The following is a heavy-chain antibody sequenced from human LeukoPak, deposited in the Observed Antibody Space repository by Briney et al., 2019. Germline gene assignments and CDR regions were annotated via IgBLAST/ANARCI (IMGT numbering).Heavy chain of an antibody. Sequence: PSETLSLTCTVSGGSISSYYWSWIRQPAGKGLEWIGRIYTSGSTNYNPSLKSRVTMSVDTSKNQFSLKLSSVTAADTAVYYCAREGYSSSWKPCYFDYWGQGTLVTVSS. CDR1: GGSISSYY. CDR3: AREGYSSSWKPCYFDY. CDR2: IYTSGST. D-gene: IGHD6-13*01. J-gene: IGHJ4*02. V-gene: IGHV4-4*07.